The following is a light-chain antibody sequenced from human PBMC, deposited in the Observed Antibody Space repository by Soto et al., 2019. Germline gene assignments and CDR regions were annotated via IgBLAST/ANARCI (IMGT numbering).Light chain of an antibody. V-gene: IGKV1-5*01. CDR2: DAS. Sequence: DIQMTQSPSTLSASVGDRVTITCRASQSISSWLAWYQQKPGKAPKLLIYDASSLESGVPSRFSGSGSGTAFTLAISSLQPDDFATYYCQQYNRPWTFGQGTKVEIK. J-gene: IGKJ1*01. CDR1: QSISSW. CDR3: QQYNRPWT.